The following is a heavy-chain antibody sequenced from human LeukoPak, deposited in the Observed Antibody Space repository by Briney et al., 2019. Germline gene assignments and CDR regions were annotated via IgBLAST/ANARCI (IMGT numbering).Heavy chain of an antibody. CDR3: VTYSTGLYKGLEF. V-gene: IGHV3-7*03. Sequence: GGSLTLSCAASGFTFTTYWMSWIRQAPGKGLEWVANINQDGTDKYYVDSVKGRFTFSRDNAQNSLYLQMSSLRVEDTAAYYCVTYSTGLYKGLEFWGQGTQVTVSS. CDR1: GFTFTTYW. CDR2: INQDGTDK. D-gene: IGHD2-8*02. J-gene: IGHJ4*02.